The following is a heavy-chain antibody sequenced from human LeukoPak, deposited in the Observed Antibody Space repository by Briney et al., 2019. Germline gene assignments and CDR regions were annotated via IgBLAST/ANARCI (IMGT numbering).Heavy chain of an antibody. D-gene: IGHD3-22*01. V-gene: IGHV4-39*01. CDR3: AGHPPPLQYDSSYYMDV. Sequence: PSETLSLTCTVSGGSISSSSFYWGWIRQPPGKGLEWIGSIYYSGSTYYNPSLKSRVTISVDTSKNQFSLKLSSVTAADTAVYYCAGHPPPLQYDSSYYMDVWGKGTTVTASS. CDR1: GGSISSSSFY. J-gene: IGHJ6*03. CDR2: IYYSGST.